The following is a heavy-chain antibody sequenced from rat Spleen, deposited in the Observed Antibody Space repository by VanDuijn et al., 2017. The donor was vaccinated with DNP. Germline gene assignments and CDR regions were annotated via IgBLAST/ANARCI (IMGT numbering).Heavy chain of an antibody. CDR2: ISYDGTRT. D-gene: IGHD1-1*01. Sequence: EVQLVESGGGLVQPGRSLKLSCAASGFTFSDYNMAWVRQAPKKGLEWVATISYDGTRTYYRASVKGRFTISRDYAKPTLYQQMDSLRSEDTATYYCTRYYDSFDYWGQGVMVTVSS. CDR1: GFTFSDYN. CDR3: TRYYDSFDY. V-gene: IGHV5-7*01. J-gene: IGHJ2*01.